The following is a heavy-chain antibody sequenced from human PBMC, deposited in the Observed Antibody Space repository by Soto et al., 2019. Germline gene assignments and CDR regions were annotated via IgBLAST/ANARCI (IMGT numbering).Heavy chain of an antibody. J-gene: IGHJ3*02. V-gene: IGHV3-7*05. Sequence: QLVESGGGLVQPGGSLRLSCAASGFTFSNSWMTWVRQAPGKGLEWVANITGDESAMSYLDSVRGRFTVSRDNAKNSLYLQMNSLSAEDTALYYCARDVSPGSCGWYFDAFDIWSEGTMVTVSS. CDR2: ITGDESAM. D-gene: IGHD1-26*01. CDR3: ARDVSPGSCGWYFDAFDI. CDR1: GFTFSNSW.